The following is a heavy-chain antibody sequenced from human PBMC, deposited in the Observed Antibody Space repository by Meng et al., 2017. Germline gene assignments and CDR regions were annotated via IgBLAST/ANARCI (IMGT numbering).Heavy chain of an antibody. D-gene: IGHD4-23*01. J-gene: IGHJ4*02. Sequence: AQSAQSGAGVENAGSSLKVACKTSGGTFSSYAISWVRKAPGQGLEWMGGIIPIFGTANYAQKFQGRVTITADKSTSTAYMELSSLRSEDTAVYYCARGVGYGGNSLYFDYWGQGTLVTVSS. CDR3: ARGVGYGGNSLYFDY. V-gene: IGHV1-69*06. CDR1: GGTFSSYA. CDR2: IIPIFGTA.